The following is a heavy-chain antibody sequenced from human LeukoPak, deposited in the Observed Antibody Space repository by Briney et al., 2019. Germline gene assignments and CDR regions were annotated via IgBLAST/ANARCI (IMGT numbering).Heavy chain of an antibody. CDR2: IWYDGSNK. Sequence: GGSLRLSCAASGFTVSSKYMTWVRQAPGKGLEWVAVIWYDGSNKYYADSVKGRFTISRDNSKNTLYLQMNSLRAEDTAVYYCARSDSGSYYDTLMDYWGQGTLVTVSS. D-gene: IGHD1-26*01. CDR1: GFTVSSKY. V-gene: IGHV3-33*08. CDR3: ARSDSGSYYDTLMDY. J-gene: IGHJ4*02.